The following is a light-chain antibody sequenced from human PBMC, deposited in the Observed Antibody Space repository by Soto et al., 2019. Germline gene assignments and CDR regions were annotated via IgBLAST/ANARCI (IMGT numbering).Light chain of an antibody. J-gene: IGKJ2*01. CDR2: AAS. CDR1: QSVSSK. V-gene: IGKV3D-15*01. CDR3: QQYGGWPRT. Sequence: EIVMTQSPATLSVSPGERATLSCGASQSVSSKIAWYQQRPGQAPRLLIYAASTRATDIPARFSGSGSETEFTLTISTVEPEDFAVYYCQQYGGWPRTFGQGTELEIK.